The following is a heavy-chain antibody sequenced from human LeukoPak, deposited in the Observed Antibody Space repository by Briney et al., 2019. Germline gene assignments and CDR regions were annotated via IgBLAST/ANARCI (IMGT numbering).Heavy chain of an antibody. V-gene: IGHV3-21*01. Sequence: PGGSLRLSCVGSEFTFSSYNMNWVRQAPGKGLEWVSSISSNSKYIYYADSVKGRFTVSRDNAKNSLYLQMNSLRAEDTAVYYCARDLLYLAARGPWGQGTLVTVSS. CDR1: EFTFSSYN. CDR2: ISSNSKYI. CDR3: ARDLLYLAARGP. D-gene: IGHD6-6*01. J-gene: IGHJ5*02.